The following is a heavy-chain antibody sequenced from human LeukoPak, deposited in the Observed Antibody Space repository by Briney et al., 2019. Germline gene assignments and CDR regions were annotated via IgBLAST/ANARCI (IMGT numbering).Heavy chain of an antibody. J-gene: IGHJ6*02. CDR1: GFTFSGST. V-gene: IGHV3-73*01. Sequence: GGSLRLSCAASGFTFSGSTMHWVRQAPGKGLEWVGRIRGKANRYATTYGASVNGRFTIYRDDSKNTAYLQMNSLKTEDTAVYYCTRLSGGNPRELYYGMDVWGQGTTVTVSS. CDR3: TRLSGGNPRELYYGMDV. CDR2: IRGKANRYAT. D-gene: IGHD4-23*01.